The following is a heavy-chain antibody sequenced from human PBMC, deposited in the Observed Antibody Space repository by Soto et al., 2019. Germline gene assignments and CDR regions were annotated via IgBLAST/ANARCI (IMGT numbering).Heavy chain of an antibody. J-gene: IGHJ3*01. CDR2: LYDVDGS. V-gene: IGHV3-53*01. CDR3: ATWHEREHAFDV. D-gene: IGHD1-1*01. Sequence: DVQLVESGGGLIQPGEPLKRPWAPFGLPISGKKTVAWFRQAPGRGLEWVSALYDVDGSFYADSVTGRFTTSSDSSKTTVYLQMNDLRPDDTAVYYCATWHEREHAFDVWGQGTTVTISS. CDR1: GLPISGKK.